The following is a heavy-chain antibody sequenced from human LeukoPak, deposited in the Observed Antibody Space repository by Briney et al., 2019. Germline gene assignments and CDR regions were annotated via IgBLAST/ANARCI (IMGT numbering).Heavy chain of an antibody. J-gene: IGHJ4*02. Sequence: SETLSLTCTVSGGSISSSSYYWGWIRQPPGKGLEWIGSIYYSGSTYYNPSLKSRVTISVDTSKNQFSLKLSSVTAADTAVYYCARGTEAAMGGIDYWGQGTLVTVSS. D-gene: IGHD2-2*01. CDR1: GGSISSSSYY. V-gene: IGHV4-39*07. CDR3: ARGTEAAMGGIDY. CDR2: IYYSGST.